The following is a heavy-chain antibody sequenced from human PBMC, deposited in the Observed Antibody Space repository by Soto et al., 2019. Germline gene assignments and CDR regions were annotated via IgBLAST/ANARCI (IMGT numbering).Heavy chain of an antibody. Sequence: ASVKVSCKASGGTFSSYAISWVRQAPGQGLEWMGEIIPIFGAANYAQKFQGRVTITADESTSTAYMELSSLRSEDTAVYYCARDRGPSSGYYPYWFDPWGQGTLVTVSS. V-gene: IGHV1-69*13. CDR2: IIPIFGAA. CDR1: GGTFSSYA. D-gene: IGHD3-22*01. J-gene: IGHJ5*02. CDR3: ARDRGPSSGYYPYWFDP.